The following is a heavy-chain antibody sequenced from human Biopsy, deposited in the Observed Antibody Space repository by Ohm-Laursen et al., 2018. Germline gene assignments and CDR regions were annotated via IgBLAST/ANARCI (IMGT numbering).Heavy chain of an antibody. D-gene: IGHD4-11*01. Sequence: LSLTCAASGFTFSNYGMHWVRQAPGKGLEWLAVIWYDGSNKYYGDSVQGRFTISRDNSKNTVYLQMNSLRAEDTAIYYCARDSTIYTVTTADYWGQGTLVTVSS. CDR3: ARDSTIYTVTTADY. V-gene: IGHV3-33*01. CDR1: GFTFSNYG. J-gene: IGHJ4*02. CDR2: IWYDGSNK.